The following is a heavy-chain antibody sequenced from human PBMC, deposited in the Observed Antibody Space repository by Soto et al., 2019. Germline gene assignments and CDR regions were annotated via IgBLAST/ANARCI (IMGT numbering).Heavy chain of an antibody. CDR3: ARRRLAVAVSPSFDP. CDR1: GLSITDSEMG. J-gene: IGHJ5*02. D-gene: IGHD6-19*01. CDR2: IDSSGEK. Sequence: QVTLKESGPVLVKPTETLTLRCTVSGLSITDSEMGVSWIRQPPGQPLEWLAHIDSSGEKSYRTFLKSRLAISKDTSKSQIVLTMTNMDPADTATYYCARRRLAVAVSPSFDPWGQGIPVTVSS. V-gene: IGHV2-26*01.